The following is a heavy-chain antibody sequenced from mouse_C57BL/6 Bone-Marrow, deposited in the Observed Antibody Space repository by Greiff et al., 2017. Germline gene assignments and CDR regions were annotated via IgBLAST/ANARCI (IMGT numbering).Heavy chain of an antibody. J-gene: IGHJ4*01. V-gene: IGHV1-80*01. CDR3: ASSRWLLPMDD. CDR2: IYPGDGDT. CDR1: GYAFSSYW. Sequence: VQLQQSGAELVKPGASVKISCKASGYAFSSYWMNWVKQRPGKGLEWIGQIYPGDGDTTYNGKFKGKATLTADKSSSTAYMQLSSLTSEDSAVYFCASSRWLLPMDDWGQGTSVTVSS. D-gene: IGHD2-3*01.